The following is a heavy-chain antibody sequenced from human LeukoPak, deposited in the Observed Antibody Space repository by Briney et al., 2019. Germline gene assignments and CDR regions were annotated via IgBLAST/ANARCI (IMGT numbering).Heavy chain of an antibody. Sequence: GGSLRLSCAASGFSFSSYGMNWVRQAPGKGLEWVSYIGSSRSSTYFADSMKGRFTVARDNAKNSLYLQMNSLRAEDTAVYYCATQKYSSSWYYFDYWGQGTLVTVSS. D-gene: IGHD6-13*01. CDR1: GFSFSSYG. J-gene: IGHJ4*02. V-gene: IGHV3-48*04. CDR2: IGSSRSST. CDR3: ATQKYSSSWYYFDY.